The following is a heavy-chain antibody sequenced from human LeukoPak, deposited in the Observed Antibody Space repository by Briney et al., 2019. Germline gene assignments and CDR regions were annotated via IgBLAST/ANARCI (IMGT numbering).Heavy chain of an antibody. CDR2: IYTSGST. CDR3: ARASGYYGSGSYVYYYMDV. CDR1: GGSISSGSYY. V-gene: IGHV4-61*02. J-gene: IGHJ6*03. Sequence: SETLSLTCTVSGGSISSGSYYWSWIRQPAGKGLEWIGRIYTSGSTNYNPSLKSRVTISVDTSKNQFSLKLSSVTAADTAVYYCARASGYYGSGSYVYYYMDVWGKGTTVTISS. D-gene: IGHD3-10*01.